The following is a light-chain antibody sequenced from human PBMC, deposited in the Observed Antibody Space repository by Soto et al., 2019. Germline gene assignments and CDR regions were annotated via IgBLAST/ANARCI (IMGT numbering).Light chain of an antibody. V-gene: IGLV2-8*01. CDR3: SSRTISSALQV. CDR2: EVS. Sequence: QSVLAQPSSASLSPGQSVTISCTGTSSDVGGYNYVSWYQQHPGKAPKLMIYEVSKRPSGVPDRFSGSKSGNTASLTISGLQADDEADYYCSSRTISSALQVFGTGAKVTVL. CDR1: SSDVGGYNY. J-gene: IGLJ1*01.